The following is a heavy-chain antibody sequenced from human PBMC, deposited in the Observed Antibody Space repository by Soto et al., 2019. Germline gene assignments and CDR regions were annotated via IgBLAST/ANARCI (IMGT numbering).Heavy chain of an antibody. V-gene: IGHV1-18*01. Sequence: ASVKVSCKASGYTFTSYDINWVRQATGQGLEWMGWMNPNNGNTNYAQKLQGRVTMTTDTSTSTAYMELRSLRSDDTAVYYCARDPYGGPDYWGQGTLVTVSS. CDR3: ARDPYGGPDY. CDR1: GYTFTSYD. D-gene: IGHD2-15*01. J-gene: IGHJ4*02. CDR2: MNPNNGNT.